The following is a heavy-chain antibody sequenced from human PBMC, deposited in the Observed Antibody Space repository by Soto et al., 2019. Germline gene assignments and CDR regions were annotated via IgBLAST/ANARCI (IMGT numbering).Heavy chain of an antibody. J-gene: IGHJ4*02. D-gene: IGHD5-12*01. CDR2: IHPGDSDT. V-gene: IGHV5-51*01. Sequence: PGESLKISCKGSGYSFTSYWIAWVRQMPGKGLEWMGIIHPGDSDTRYSSSFQGQVTISADKSISTAYLQWSSLKASDTAMYYCASQFRYSGYEYGFDYWGQGTLVTVSS. CDR1: GYSFTSYW. CDR3: ASQFRYSGYEYGFDY.